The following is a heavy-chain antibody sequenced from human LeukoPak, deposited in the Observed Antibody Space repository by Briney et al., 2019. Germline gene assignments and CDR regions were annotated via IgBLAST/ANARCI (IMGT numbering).Heavy chain of an antibody. CDR2: INHSGST. CDR3: ADGVVITK. V-gene: IGHV4-34*01. CDR1: GGSFSGYY. Sequence: SETLSLTCAVYGGSFSGYYWSWIRQPPGKGLEWIGEINHSGSTNYNPSLKGRVTISVDTSKNQFSLKLSSVTATDTAVYYCADGVVITKWGQGTLVTVSS. D-gene: IGHD3-22*01. J-gene: IGHJ4*02.